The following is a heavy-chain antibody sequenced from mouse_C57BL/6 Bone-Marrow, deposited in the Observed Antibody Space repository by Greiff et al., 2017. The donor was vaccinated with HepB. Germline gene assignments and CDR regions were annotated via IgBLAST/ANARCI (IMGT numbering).Heavy chain of an antibody. CDR3: ARSRDSFAY. D-gene: IGHD3-3*01. CDR2: INPGSGGT. CDR1: GYAFTNYL. V-gene: IGHV1-54*01. Sequence: QVQLKESGAELVRPGTSVKVSCKASGYAFTNYLIEWVKQRPGQGLEWIGVINPGSGGTNYNEKFKGKATLTADKSSSTAYMQLSSLTSEDSAVYFCARSRDSFAYWGQGTLVTVSA. J-gene: IGHJ3*01.